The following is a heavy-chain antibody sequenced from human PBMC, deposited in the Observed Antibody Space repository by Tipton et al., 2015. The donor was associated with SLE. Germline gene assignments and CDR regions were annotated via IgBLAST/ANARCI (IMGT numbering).Heavy chain of an antibody. CDR2: IWYDGSNK. CDR1: GFTFSNYG. D-gene: IGHD1-1*01. Sequence: SLRLSCAASGFTFSNYGMHWVRQAPGKGLEWVAVIWYDGSNKYYVDSVEGRFTISRDNAKSSLFLQMNSLRAEDTAVYYCSRGRNNFRYWGQGTLVTVSS. V-gene: IGHV3-33*08. CDR3: SRGRNNFRY. J-gene: IGHJ4*02.